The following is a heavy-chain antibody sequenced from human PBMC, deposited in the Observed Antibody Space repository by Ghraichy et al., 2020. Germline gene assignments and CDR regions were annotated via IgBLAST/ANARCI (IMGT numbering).Heavy chain of an antibody. J-gene: IGHJ6*03. CDR3: ARASQEGYYYYYYMDV. CDR1: GGSISSYY. V-gene: IGHV4-59*01. CDR2: IYYSGST. Sequence: GSLRLSCTVSGGSISSYYWSWIRQPPGKGLEWIGYIYYSGSTNYNPSLKSRVTISVDTSKNQFSLKLSSVTAADTAVYYCARASQEGYYYYYYMDVWGKGTTVTVSS.